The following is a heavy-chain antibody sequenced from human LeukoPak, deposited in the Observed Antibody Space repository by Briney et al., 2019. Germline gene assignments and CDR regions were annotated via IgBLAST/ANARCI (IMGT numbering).Heavy chain of an antibody. CDR3: ARDVAHYYCGGDCYSARRRYYYYGMDV. D-gene: IGHD2-21*02. V-gene: IGHV1-8*01. CDR1: GYTFLNYD. CDR2: MNPNSGNT. J-gene: IGHJ6*02. Sequence: ASVKVSCKASGYTFLNYDINWVRQASGQGLEWMGRMNPNSGNTVYAQKFQGRVTMTRDTSTSTVYMELSSLRSEDTAVYYCARDVAHYYCGGDCYSARRRYYYYGMDVWGQGTTVTVSS.